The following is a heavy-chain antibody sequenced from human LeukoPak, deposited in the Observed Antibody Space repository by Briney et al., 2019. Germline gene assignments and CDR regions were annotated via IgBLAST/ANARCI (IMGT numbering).Heavy chain of an antibody. CDR3: VSNSSSSPWFDP. J-gene: IGHJ5*02. V-gene: IGHV4-39*02. CDR2: VYYTGGT. CDR1: GGSITSYTHY. Sequence: SETLSLTCTVSGGSITSYTHYWGWIRQPPGKGLERIATVYYTGGTYYNPSLKSRVTISIDTSRNHFSLKLTSVIAADTAMYYCVSNSSSSPWFDPWGQGTLVTVSS. D-gene: IGHD6-6*01.